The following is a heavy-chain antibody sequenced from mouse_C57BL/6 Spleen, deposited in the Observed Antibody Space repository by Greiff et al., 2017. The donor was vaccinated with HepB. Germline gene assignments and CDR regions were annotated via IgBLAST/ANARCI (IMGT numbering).Heavy chain of an antibody. Sequence: EVQVVESGAELVKPGASVKLSCTASGFNIKDYYMHWVKQRTEQGLEWIGRIDPEDGETKYAPKFQGKATITADTSSNTAYLQLSSLTSEDTAVYYCWIYYGNYEGYAMDYWGQGTSVTVSS. CDR1: GFNIKDYY. D-gene: IGHD2-1*01. V-gene: IGHV14-2*01. J-gene: IGHJ4*01. CDR3: WIYYGNYEGYAMDY. CDR2: IDPEDGET.